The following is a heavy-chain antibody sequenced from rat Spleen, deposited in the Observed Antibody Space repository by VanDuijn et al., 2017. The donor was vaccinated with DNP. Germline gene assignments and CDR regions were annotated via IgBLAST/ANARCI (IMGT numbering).Heavy chain of an antibody. CDR1: GFIFSYAW. CDR2: IKGKSDNYAT. D-gene: IGHD1-4*01. V-gene: IGHV6-8*01. J-gene: IGHJ3*01. Sequence: EVQLVETGGSLVLPGNSLKLTCATSGFIFSYAWMHWVRQSPGKQLEWVAQIKGKSDNYATYYAESVKGRFTISRDESKSSVYLQMNNLKDEDTAIYYCIWDYQNWCPYWGQGTLVTVSS. CDR3: IWDYQNWCPY.